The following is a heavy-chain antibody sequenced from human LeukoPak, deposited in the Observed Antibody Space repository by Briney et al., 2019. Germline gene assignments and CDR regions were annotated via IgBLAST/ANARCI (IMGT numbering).Heavy chain of an antibody. J-gene: IGHJ4*02. CDR1: GGSISSGSYY. CDR3: ASFNYDILTGYSKELDY. Sequence: SQTLSLTCTVSGGSISSGSYYWSWIRQPAGKGLEWIGRIYTSGSTNYNPSLKSRVTISVDTSKNQFSLKLSSVTAADTAVYYCASFNYDILTGYSKELDYWGQGTLVTVSS. D-gene: IGHD3-9*01. CDR2: IYTSGST. V-gene: IGHV4-61*02.